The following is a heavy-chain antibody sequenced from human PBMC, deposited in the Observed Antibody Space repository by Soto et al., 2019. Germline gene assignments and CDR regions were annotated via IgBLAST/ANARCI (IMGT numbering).Heavy chain of an antibody. J-gene: IGHJ4*02. CDR1: GGSMSSHY. Sequence: SETLYLTCTVSGGSMSSHYWTWLRQSPGKGLEWIGYISYSGSTYYNPSLKSRVSISADTSKNQFSLRMNSMIAADTAVYYCARADPAASVGYWGQVTLVTVSS. CDR2: ISYSGST. CDR3: ARADPAASVGY. V-gene: IGHV4-59*11. D-gene: IGHD2-2*01.